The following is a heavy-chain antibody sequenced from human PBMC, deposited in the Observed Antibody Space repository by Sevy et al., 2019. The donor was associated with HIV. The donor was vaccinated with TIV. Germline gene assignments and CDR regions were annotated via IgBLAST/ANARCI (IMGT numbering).Heavy chain of an antibody. D-gene: IGHD1-26*01. Sequence: GGSLRLSCAASGFSFSAYWMNWVRQAPGKGLDWVANIKPDGSDKHYVDSAEGRFTISRDNVKNSLYRQMNSLRVEETAMYYCAQETFGRFDSWGQGTLVTFSS. CDR1: GFSFSAYW. J-gene: IGHJ4*02. V-gene: IGHV3-7*01. CDR2: IKPDGSDK. CDR3: AQETFGRFDS.